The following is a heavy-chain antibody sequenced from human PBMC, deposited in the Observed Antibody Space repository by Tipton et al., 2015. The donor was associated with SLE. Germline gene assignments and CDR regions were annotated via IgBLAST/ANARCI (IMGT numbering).Heavy chain of an antibody. Sequence: TLSLTCTVSGDSITSGGFFWSWIRHLPGKGPEWIGYIYYSGSTSYNPSLKSRLTISIDTSRNQFSLKLSSVTASDTAFYYCARVRGRYCSGASCYSPDYWGQGTLVTVS. D-gene: IGHD2-15*01. J-gene: IGHJ4*02. CDR2: IYYSGST. CDR3: ARVRGRYCSGASCYSPDY. CDR1: GDSITSGGFF. V-gene: IGHV4-31*03.